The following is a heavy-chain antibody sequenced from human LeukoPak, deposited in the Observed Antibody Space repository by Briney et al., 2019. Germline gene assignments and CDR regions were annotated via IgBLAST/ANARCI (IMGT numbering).Heavy chain of an antibody. J-gene: IGHJ4*02. Sequence: PSQTLSLTCTVSGGSISSGSYYWSWIRQPAGKGLEWIGRIYTSGSTNYNPSLKSRVTISVDTSKNQFSLKLSSVTAADTAVYYCARVLGYCSSTSCYWVFDYWGQGTLVTVSS. CDR3: ARVLGYCSSTSCYWVFDY. CDR1: GGSISSGSYY. V-gene: IGHV4-61*02. CDR2: IYTSGST. D-gene: IGHD2-2*01.